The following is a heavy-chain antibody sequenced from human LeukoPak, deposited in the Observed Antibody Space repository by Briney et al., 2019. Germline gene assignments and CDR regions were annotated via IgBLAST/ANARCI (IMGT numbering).Heavy chain of an antibody. J-gene: IGHJ4*02. D-gene: IGHD6-19*01. CDR1: GFSFNNYG. V-gene: IGHV3-30*18. CDR3: AKDRNSGWSFFDY. Sequence: GGSLRLSCAASGFSFNNYGMHWVRQAPGKGLEWVAVISYDGSNKFYADSVKGRFTISRDKSKNTLYLQMNSLRAGDTAVYYCAKDRNSGWSFFDYWGQGTLVTISS. CDR2: ISYDGSNK.